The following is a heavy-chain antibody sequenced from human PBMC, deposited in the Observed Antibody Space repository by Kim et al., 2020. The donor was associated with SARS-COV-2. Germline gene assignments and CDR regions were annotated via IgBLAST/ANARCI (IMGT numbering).Heavy chain of an antibody. Sequence: SGPTLVNPTQTLRLTCTFSGFSLSTSGMSVSWIRQPPGKTLEWLALIDYDDDKFYSTSLKTRLTISRDTSKNQVVLTMTNMNPVDTATYYCARSTALTTPLSAAGDWYFDRWGRGTLVTVSS. CDR1: GFSLSTSGMS. D-gene: IGHD6-19*01. V-gene: IGHV2-70*12. CDR3: ARSTALTTPLSAAGDWYFDR. CDR2: IDYDDDK. J-gene: IGHJ2*01.